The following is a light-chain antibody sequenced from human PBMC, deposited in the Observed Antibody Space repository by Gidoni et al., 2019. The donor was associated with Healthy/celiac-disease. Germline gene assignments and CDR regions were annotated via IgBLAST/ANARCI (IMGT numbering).Light chain of an antibody. Sequence: QSALTQPRPVSGSPGQSVTLACTGTSSDVGGYNYVSWYQQHPGNAPKLMIYDVSKRPSGVPDRFSGSKSGNTASLTISGLQAEDEADYYCCSYAGSYTFVFGTGTKVTVL. CDR3: CSYAGSYTFV. J-gene: IGLJ1*01. V-gene: IGLV2-11*01. CDR1: SSDVGGYNY. CDR2: DVS.